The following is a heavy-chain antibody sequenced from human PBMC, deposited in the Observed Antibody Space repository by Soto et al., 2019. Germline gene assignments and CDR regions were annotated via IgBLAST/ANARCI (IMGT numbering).Heavy chain of an antibody. V-gene: IGHV3-7*01. D-gene: IGHD2-2*01. CDR2: IKEDGSEK. J-gene: IGHJ6*02. CDR1: GFTFGDFW. CDR3: ARDLGRTAAGYYYYDAMDV. Sequence: LRLSCAASGFTFGDFWMNWVRQAPGKGLEWVANIKEDGSEKYFLDSVKGRFTISRDNAKNSLYLQINSLRAEDTGVYYCARDLGRTAAGYYYYDAMDVWGQGTTVTVSS.